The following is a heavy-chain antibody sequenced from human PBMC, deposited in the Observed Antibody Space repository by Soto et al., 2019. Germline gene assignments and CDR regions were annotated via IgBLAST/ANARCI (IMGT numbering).Heavy chain of an antibody. J-gene: IGHJ4*02. CDR1: GYSFKAYG. Sequence: QVQLVQSGAEVKKPGTSVKVSCQAVGYSFKAYGFSWVRQAPGQGLEWMGWISVNNGYTNYARNLQGRVTMTTDTSTRTAYMELRSLRSDDTAVYYCARDSGTYYFDYWGQGTLVTVSS. V-gene: IGHV1-18*01. D-gene: IGHD1-1*01. CDR3: ARDSGTYYFDY. CDR2: ISVNNGYT.